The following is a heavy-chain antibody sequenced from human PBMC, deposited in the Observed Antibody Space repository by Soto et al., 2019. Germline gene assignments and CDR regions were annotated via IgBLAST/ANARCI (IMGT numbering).Heavy chain of an antibody. D-gene: IGHD2-2*01. Sequence: EVQLVESGGGLVKPGGSLRLSCAASGFTFSSYSMYWVRQAPGKGLEWVSSISSSSSYIYYADSVKGRFTISRDNAKNSLYLQMNSLRAEDTAVYYCAREPVEMGPGGMDVWGQGTTVTVSS. CDR1: GFTFSSYS. V-gene: IGHV3-21*01. J-gene: IGHJ6*02. CDR2: ISSSSSYI. CDR3: AREPVEMGPGGMDV.